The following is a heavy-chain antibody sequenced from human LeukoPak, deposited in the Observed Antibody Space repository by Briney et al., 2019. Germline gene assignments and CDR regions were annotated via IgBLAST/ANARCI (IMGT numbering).Heavy chain of an antibody. Sequence: ASVKVSCKASGGTFSSYAISWVRQAPGQGLEWMGGIIPIFGTANYAQKFQGRVTITADESTSTAYMELSSLRSEDTAVYYCAKDNLLTFGGVIVTDYWGQGTLVTVSS. CDR2: IIPIFGTA. D-gene: IGHD3-16*02. CDR1: GGTFSSYA. CDR3: AKDNLLTFGGVIVTDY. J-gene: IGHJ4*02. V-gene: IGHV1-69*13.